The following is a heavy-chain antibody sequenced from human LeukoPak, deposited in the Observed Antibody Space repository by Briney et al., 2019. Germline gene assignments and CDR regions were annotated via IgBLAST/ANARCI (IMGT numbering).Heavy chain of an antibody. Sequence: SETLSLTCVVSGGSLSSFYWSWIRQPPGKGLEWIGYIYHGGTTMYNPSLKSRVTVSVDTSKNQFSLRLTSVTAADTAIYHCTREHLSAGPPFKHWGRGLLVSVSS. CDR2: IYHGGTT. CDR1: GGSLSSFY. CDR3: TREHLSAGPPFKH. D-gene: IGHD6-13*01. J-gene: IGHJ4*02. V-gene: IGHV4-59*01.